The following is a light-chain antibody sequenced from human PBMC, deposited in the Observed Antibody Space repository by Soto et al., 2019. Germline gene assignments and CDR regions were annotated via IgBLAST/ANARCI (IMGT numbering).Light chain of an antibody. CDR1: SSDVGGYGY. V-gene: IGLV2-8*01. CDR3: SSYAGINTDVV. J-gene: IGLJ2*01. Sequence: QSALTQPPSASGSPGQSVTISCTGTSSDVGGYGYVSWYQQHPGKAPKLMIFVVTKRASGVPNRFSGSKSGNTPSLTVSGLQAEDEADYYCSSYAGINTDVVFGGGTKLTVL. CDR2: VVT.